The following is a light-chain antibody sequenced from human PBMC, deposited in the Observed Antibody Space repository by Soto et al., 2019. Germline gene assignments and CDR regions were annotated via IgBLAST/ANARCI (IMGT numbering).Light chain of an antibody. J-gene: IGKJ5*01. CDR1: QSVSSVY. CDR2: GAS. Sequence: EIVLRQSPGTLSLSPGERATLSCRASQSVSSVYLAWYQHKPGQAPRLLIYGASSRATGIPDGFSGSGSGTDFTLTINRLEPEDFAVYYCQHYGGSPITFGQGTRLEIK. V-gene: IGKV3-20*01. CDR3: QHYGGSPIT.